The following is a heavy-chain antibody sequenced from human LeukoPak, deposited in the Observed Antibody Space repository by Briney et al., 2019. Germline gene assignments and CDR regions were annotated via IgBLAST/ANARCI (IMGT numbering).Heavy chain of an antibody. D-gene: IGHD3-22*01. CDR2: VYWTGNT. J-gene: IGHJ4*02. V-gene: IGHV4-61*01. CDR3: ARERKNYYDSSGYVDY. CDR1: GGSFSSGSYY. Sequence: SETLSLTCTVSGGSFSSGSYYWSWIRQPQGTGLEWIGYVYWTGNTNYNPSLKSRVTTSVDTSKNQFSLKLSSVTAADTAVYYCARERKNYYDSSGYVDYWGQGTLVTVSS.